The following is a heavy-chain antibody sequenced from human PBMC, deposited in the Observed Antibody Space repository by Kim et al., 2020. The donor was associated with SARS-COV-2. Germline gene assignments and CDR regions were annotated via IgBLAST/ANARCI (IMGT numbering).Heavy chain of an antibody. CDR3: AKGGLDSGYDLPIDY. CDR2: ISYDGSNK. D-gene: IGHD5-12*01. CDR1: GFTFSSYG. J-gene: IGHJ4*02. V-gene: IGHV3-30*18. Sequence: GGSLRLSCAASGFTFSSYGMHWVRQAPGKGLEWVAVISYDGSNKYYADSVKGRFTISRDNSKNTLYLQMNSLRAEDTAVYYCAKGGLDSGYDLPIDYWGQGTLVTVSS.